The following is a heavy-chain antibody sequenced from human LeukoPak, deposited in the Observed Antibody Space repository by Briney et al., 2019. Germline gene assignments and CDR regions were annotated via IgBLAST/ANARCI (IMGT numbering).Heavy chain of an antibody. D-gene: IGHD3-3*01. Sequence: SQTLSLTCTVSGGSISSGSYYWSWIRQPPGKGLEWIGYIYYSGSTNYNPSLKSRVTISVDTSKNQFSLKLSSVTAADTAVYYCARSRSITIFGVDQYYFDYWGQGTLVTVSS. CDR3: ARSRSITIFGVDQYYFDY. CDR1: GGSISSGSYY. CDR2: IYYSGST. J-gene: IGHJ4*02. V-gene: IGHV4-61*01.